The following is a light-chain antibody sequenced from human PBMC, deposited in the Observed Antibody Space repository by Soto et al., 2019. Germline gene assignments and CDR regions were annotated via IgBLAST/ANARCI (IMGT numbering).Light chain of an antibody. CDR3: SSYTSSSTPRYV. J-gene: IGLJ1*01. V-gene: IGLV2-14*01. CDR2: EVS. Sequence: QSVLTQPASVSGSPGQSITISCTGTSSDGGGYNYVSWYQQHPGKAPKLMIYEVSNRPSGVSNRFSGSKSGNTASLTISGLQAEDEADYYCSSYTSSSTPRYVFGTGTKVTVL. CDR1: SSDGGGYNY.